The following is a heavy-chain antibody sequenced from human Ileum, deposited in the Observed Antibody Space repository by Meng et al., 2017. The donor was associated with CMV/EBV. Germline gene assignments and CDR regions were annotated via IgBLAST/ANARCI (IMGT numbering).Heavy chain of an antibody. D-gene: IGHD5-18*01. Sequence: SETLSLTCTVSGGSISSGGYYWTWIRQHPGKGLEWIGYIYYSGTTYYNPSLKSRLTISLDTSKNQFSLKLSYVTAADTAVYYCALGTWIHAYGMDVWGQGTTVTGAS. J-gene: IGHJ6*02. CDR2: IYYSGTT. CDR1: GGSISSGGYY. CDR3: ALGTWIHAYGMDV. V-gene: IGHV4-31*03.